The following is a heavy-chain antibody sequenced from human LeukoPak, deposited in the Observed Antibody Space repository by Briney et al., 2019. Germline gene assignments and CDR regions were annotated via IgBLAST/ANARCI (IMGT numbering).Heavy chain of an antibody. D-gene: IGHD2-15*01. CDR2: IYYSGST. CDR1: GGSISSGDYY. V-gene: IGHV4-30-4*01. Sequence: SETLSLTCTVSGGSISSGDYYWSWIRQPPGKGQEWIGYIYYSGSTYYNPSLKSRVTISVDTSKNQFSLKLSSVTAADTAVYYCARVSRVVEFGRDFDYWGQGTLVTVSS. CDR3: ARVSRVVEFGRDFDY. J-gene: IGHJ4*02.